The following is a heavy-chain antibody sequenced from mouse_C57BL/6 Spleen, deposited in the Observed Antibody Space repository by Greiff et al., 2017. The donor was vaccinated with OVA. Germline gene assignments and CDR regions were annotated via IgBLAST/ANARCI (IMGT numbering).Heavy chain of an antibody. D-gene: IGHD4-1*01. V-gene: IGHV3-8*01. CDR3: ARSELGRHYFDY. CDR2: ISYSGST. J-gene: IGHJ2*01. CDR1: GYTFTSDY. Sequence: VQLQQSGPGLAKPSQSLSLSCSVTGYTFTSDYLNWIRQFPGHNLEYIGYISYSGSTNYNPSLNSRISITRDTSKNQYDLQWNSVTTEDTATYYCARSELGRHYFDYWGQGTTLTVSS.